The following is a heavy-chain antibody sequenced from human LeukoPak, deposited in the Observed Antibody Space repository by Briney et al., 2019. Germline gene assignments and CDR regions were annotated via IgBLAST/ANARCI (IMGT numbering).Heavy chain of an antibody. D-gene: IGHD6-13*01. CDR2: ISSSGSTI. Sequence: PGGSLRLSCAASGFTFSSYSMNWVRQAPGKGLEWVSYISSSGSTIYYADSVKGRFTISRDNAKNSLYLQMNSLRAEDTAVYYCASVAAAGTDEYFQHWGQGTLVTVSS. CDR3: ASVAAAGTDEYFQH. J-gene: IGHJ1*01. V-gene: IGHV3-48*04. CDR1: GFTFSSYS.